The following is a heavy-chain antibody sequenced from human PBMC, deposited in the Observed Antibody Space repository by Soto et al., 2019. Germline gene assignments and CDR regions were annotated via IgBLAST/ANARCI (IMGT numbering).Heavy chain of an antibody. CDR3: ATDGCNSTSCYVEYYGMAV. V-gene: IGHV1-69*06. Sequence: QVQLVQSGAEVKKPGSSVKVSCRASGGTFSSYAISWLRQAPGQGLEWMGGIISIFGTANYPQKFQGRVTITADKSTRPAYLEASSLSPEDTAVYYWATDGCNSTSCYVEYYGMAVWGHGTTATVS. J-gene: IGHJ6*02. CDR2: IISIFGTA. D-gene: IGHD2-2*01. CDR1: GGTFSSYA.